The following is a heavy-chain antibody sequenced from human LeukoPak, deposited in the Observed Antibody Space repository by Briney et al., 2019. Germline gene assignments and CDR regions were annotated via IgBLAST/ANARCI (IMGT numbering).Heavy chain of an antibody. D-gene: IGHD6-25*01. CDR2: ISGSGGAT. CDR1: GFTFSSFA. J-gene: IGHJ6*03. V-gene: IGHV3-23*01. Sequence: GGSLRLSCAASGFTFSSFAMSWVRQAPGKGLEWVSAISGSGGATYYADSVKGRLTISRDNSKNTLYLQMNSLRAEDTAVYYCAKVSRGIVAAMDVWGKGTTVTVSS. CDR3: AKVSRGIVAAMDV.